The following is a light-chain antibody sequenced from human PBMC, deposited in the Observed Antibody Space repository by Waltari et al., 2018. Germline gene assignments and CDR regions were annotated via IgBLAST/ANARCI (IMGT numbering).Light chain of an antibody. V-gene: IGKV1-16*02. CDR2: AAS. CDR1: QDIRIY. CDR3: QQYISYPLT. Sequence: DIQMTQSPSSLSASVGDRVTITCRASQDIRIYLAWFQQRPGKAPKSLFFAASSLQSGVPSKVSGSGSGTDFTLTISSLQPEDFATYYCQQYISYPLTFGGGTKVEIK. J-gene: IGKJ4*01.